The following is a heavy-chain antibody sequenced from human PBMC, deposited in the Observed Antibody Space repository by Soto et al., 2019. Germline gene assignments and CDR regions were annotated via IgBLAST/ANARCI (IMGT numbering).Heavy chain of an antibody. D-gene: IGHD3-22*01. CDR1: GGTFSSYA. V-gene: IGHV1-69*06. CDR2: IIPIFGTA. CDR3: ASSGYYGQYYYGMDV. Sequence: RASVKVSCKASGGTFSSYAISWVRQAPGQGLEWMGGIIPIFGTANYAQKLQGRVTITADKSTSTAYMELSSLRSEDTAVYYCASSGYYGQYYYGMDVWGQGTTVTVSS. J-gene: IGHJ6*02.